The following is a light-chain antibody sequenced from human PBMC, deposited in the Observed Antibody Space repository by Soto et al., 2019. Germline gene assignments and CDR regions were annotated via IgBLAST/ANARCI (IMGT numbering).Light chain of an antibody. V-gene: IGKV1-39*01. Sequence: DIQMTQSPSSLSASVGDRVTITCRASQSISSYLNWYQQKPGKAPKLLIYAASSLQSGVPSRFSGSGSGTDFTLTISSLQPEDFVTYYCQQSYSTPPGFGGGTKVEIK. CDR1: QSISSY. CDR3: QQSYSTPPG. J-gene: IGKJ4*01. CDR2: AAS.